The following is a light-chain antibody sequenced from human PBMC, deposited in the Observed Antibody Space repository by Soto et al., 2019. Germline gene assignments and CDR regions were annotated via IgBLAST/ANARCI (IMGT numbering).Light chain of an antibody. CDR1: PTITNNY. V-gene: IGKV3-20*01. CDR3: QQYGTSPIT. Sequence: EIVLTQSPGTLSLSPGERATLSCRASPTITNNYLAWYQQKPGQAPRHLIYGASSRVTGIPDRFSGSGSQIDFTLTISRLEREDFVVYYCQQYGTSPITFGQGTRLEIK. J-gene: IGKJ5*01. CDR2: GAS.